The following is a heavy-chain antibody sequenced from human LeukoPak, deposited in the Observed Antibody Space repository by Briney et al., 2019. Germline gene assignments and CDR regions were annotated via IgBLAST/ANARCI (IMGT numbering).Heavy chain of an antibody. J-gene: IGHJ3*02. V-gene: IGHV3-64D*06. D-gene: IGHD2-2*01. CDR1: GLTFSSYA. Sequence: GGSLRLSCSASGLTFSSYAMHWVRQAPGKGLEYVSAISSNGGSTYYADSVKGRFTISRDNSKNTPYLQMSSLRAADTAVYYCVKDDAGFCSSTSCYYDAFDIWGQGTMVTVSS. CDR3: VKDDAGFCSSTSCYYDAFDI. CDR2: ISSNGGST.